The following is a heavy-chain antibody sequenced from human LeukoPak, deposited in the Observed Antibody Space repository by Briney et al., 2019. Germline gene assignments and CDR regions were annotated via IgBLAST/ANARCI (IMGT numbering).Heavy chain of an antibody. CDR3: ARPPRPGYSSSWYLDY. Sequence: GRSLRLSCAASGFTFSSCAMHWVRQAPGKGLEWVAVISYDGSNKYYADSVKGRFTIFRDNSKNTLYLQMNSLRAEDTAVYYCARPPRPGYSSSWYLDYWGQGTLVTVSS. V-gene: IGHV3-30*04. J-gene: IGHJ4*02. CDR2: ISYDGSNK. CDR1: GFTFSSCA. D-gene: IGHD6-13*01.